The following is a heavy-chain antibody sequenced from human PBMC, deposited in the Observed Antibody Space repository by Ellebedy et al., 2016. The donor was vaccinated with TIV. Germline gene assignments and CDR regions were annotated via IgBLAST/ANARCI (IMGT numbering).Heavy chain of an antibody. CDR2: ISAYDGTT. CDR3: ARDVVTPYHDRSGYYPFGY. Sequence: ASVKVSXKTSGYTFTSFSIRWVRQAPGQGLEWMGWISAYDGTTKYAQKFKGRVTMTRDTSTTTAYMELRSLRSDDTAVYYCARDVVTPYHDRSGYYPFGYWGQGTLVTVSS. D-gene: IGHD3-22*01. CDR1: GYTFTSFS. J-gene: IGHJ4*02. V-gene: IGHV1-18*01.